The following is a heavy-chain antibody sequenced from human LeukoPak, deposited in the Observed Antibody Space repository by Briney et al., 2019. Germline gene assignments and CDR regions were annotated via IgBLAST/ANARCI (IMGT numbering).Heavy chain of an antibody. V-gene: IGHV4-59*01. J-gene: IGHJ4*02. CDR3: ARVSYDHGWYFDY. Sequence: SETLSRTCTVSGCSISSYYWRWIRQPPGKGLEWIGYIYYSGSTNDNPSLKSRVTISEDTTNNHYSLKLSSVTAADTAVYYCARVSYDHGWYFDYWGQGTLVTVSS. CDR2: IYYSGST. D-gene: IGHD3-16*01. CDR1: GCSISSYY.